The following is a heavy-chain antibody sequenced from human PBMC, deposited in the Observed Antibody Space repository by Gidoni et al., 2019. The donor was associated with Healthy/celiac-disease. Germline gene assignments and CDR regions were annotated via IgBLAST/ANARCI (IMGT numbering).Heavy chain of an antibody. V-gene: IGHV3-33*01. J-gene: IGHJ4*02. CDR2: IWYDGSNK. D-gene: IGHD4-17*01. CDR3: ARDKTTVALDY. Sequence: QVQLVESGGGVVQPGRSLRLSCAASGFTFSSYGMHWVRQGPGKGLEWVAVIWYDGSNKYYADSVKGRFTISRDNSKNTLYLQMNSLRAEDTAVYYCARDKTTVALDYWGQGTLVTVSS. CDR1: GFTFSSYG.